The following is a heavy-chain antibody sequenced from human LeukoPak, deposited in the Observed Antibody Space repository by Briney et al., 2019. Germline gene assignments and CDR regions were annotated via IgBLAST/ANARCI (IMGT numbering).Heavy chain of an antibody. Sequence: GGSLRLSCAASGFTFSTYWMNWVRQAPGKGLECISYISSSSGIIYYADSTKGRFTISRDNAKNSLYLQMDSLGGEDTAIYYCAKGGGGHCSGGSCYIDYWGQGTLVTVSS. CDR2: ISSSSGII. CDR1: GFTFSTYW. V-gene: IGHV3-48*04. CDR3: AKGGGGHCSGGSCYIDY. D-gene: IGHD2-15*01. J-gene: IGHJ4*02.